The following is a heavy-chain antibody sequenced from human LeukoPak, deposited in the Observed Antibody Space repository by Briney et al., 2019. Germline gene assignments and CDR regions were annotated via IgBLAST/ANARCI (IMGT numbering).Heavy chain of an antibody. CDR3: ARGRDFGLAATRCFDY. Sequence: SETLSLTCAVYSGSFSGYYWSWIRQPPGKGLEWIGEINHSGGTNYNPSLKSRVTISVDTSKNQFSLKLSSVTAADTAVYYCARGRDFGLAATRCFDYWGQGTLVTVS. CDR2: INHSGGT. D-gene: IGHD2-15*01. V-gene: IGHV4-34*01. J-gene: IGHJ4*02. CDR1: SGSFSGYY.